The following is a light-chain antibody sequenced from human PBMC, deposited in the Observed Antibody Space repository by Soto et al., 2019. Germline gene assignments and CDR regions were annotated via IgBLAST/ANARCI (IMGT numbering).Light chain of an antibody. V-gene: IGLV2-14*01. J-gene: IGLJ1*01. CDR3: SSFTTVNTLV. CDR2: EVT. CDR1: NSDVGNYNY. Sequence: QSVLTQPASVSGSPGQSITISCTGVNSDVGNYNYVSWYQQHPGEAPRLLIHEVTNRPSGVSDRFSGSKSGNMASLTISGLQAEDEADYYCSSFTTVNTLVFGGGTKLTVL.